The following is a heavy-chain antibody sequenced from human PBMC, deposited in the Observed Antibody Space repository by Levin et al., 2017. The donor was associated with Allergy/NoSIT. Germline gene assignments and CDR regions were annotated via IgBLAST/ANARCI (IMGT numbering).Heavy chain of an antibody. V-gene: IGHV3-30-3*01. J-gene: IGHJ6*02. Sequence: GESLKISCAASGFTFTTYAIHWVRQAPDKGLEWVAVMSSDGSNEYYRDSVKGRFTISRDNSKNTLYLQLNSPRDEDTAVYYCARDLSTRPGHYYAMDVWGQGTTVTVSS. CDR2: MSSDGSNE. CDR3: ARDLSTRPGHYYAMDV. D-gene: IGHD2/OR15-2a*01. CDR1: GFTFTTYA.